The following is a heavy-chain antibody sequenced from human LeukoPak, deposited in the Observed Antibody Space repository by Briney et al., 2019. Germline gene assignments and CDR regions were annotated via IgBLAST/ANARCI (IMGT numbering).Heavy chain of an antibody. CDR3: ARGEWELQTGGLDY. CDR1: GGSISSSSYY. D-gene: IGHD1-26*01. J-gene: IGHJ4*02. CDR2: IYYSGST. Sequence: SETLSLTCTVSGGSISSSSYYWGWIRQPPGKGLEWIGSIYYSGSTYYNPSLKSRVTISVDTSKNQFSLKLGSVTAADTAVYYCARGEWELQTGGLDYWGQGTLVTVSS. V-gene: IGHV4-39*07.